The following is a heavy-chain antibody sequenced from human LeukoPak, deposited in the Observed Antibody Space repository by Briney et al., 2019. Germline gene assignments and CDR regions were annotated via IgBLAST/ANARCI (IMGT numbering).Heavy chain of an antibody. D-gene: IGHD2-21*01. CDR1: GFIFGAYS. J-gene: IGHJ4*02. CDR3: AREAYGGLGY. CDR2: ISSSSSTI. Sequence: GGSLRLSCAASGFIFGAYSMNWVRQAPGKGLEWVSYISSSSSTIYYADSVKGRFTISRDNAKSSLLLQMNSLRAEDTAVYFCAREAYGGLGYWGQGTLVTVSS. V-gene: IGHV3-48*01.